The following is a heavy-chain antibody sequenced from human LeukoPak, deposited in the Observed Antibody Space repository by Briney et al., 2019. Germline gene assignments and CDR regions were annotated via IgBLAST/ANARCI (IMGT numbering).Heavy chain of an antibody. CDR2: ISYDGSNK. V-gene: IGHV3-30*04. CDR3: AKDMTRYSSGWRIFDY. D-gene: IGHD6-19*01. Sequence: GGSLRLSCAASGFTFSSYAMHWVRQAPGKGLEWVAVISYDGSNKYYADSVKGRFTISRDNAKNSLYLQMNSLRAEDTALYYCAKDMTRYSSGWRIFDYWGQGTLVTVSS. J-gene: IGHJ4*02. CDR1: GFTFSSYA.